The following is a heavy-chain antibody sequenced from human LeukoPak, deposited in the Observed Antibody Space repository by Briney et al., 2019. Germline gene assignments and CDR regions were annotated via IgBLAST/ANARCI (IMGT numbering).Heavy chain of an antibody. Sequence: SETLSLTCTVSGGSISSYYWSWIRQPPGKGLEWIGYIYYSGSTNYNPSLKSRVTISVDTSKNQFSLKLSSVTAADTAVYYCARTTVTTGGFDYWAREPWSPSPQ. J-gene: IGHJ4*02. CDR3: ARTTVTTGGFDY. CDR1: GGSISSYY. V-gene: IGHV4-59*01. D-gene: IGHD4-17*01. CDR2: IYYSGST.